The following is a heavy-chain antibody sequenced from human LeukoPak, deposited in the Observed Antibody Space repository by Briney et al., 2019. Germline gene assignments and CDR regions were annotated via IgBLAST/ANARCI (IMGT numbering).Heavy chain of an antibody. CDR2: IYYSGST. J-gene: IGHJ3*02. Sequence: PSETLSLTCTVSGGSISSYYWSWIRQPPGKGLEWIGYIYYSGSTNYNPSLKSRVTISVDTSKKQFSLKLSSVTAADRALYYCAREVFGPGGAFDIWGQGTMVTVSS. V-gene: IGHV4-59*12. CDR3: AREVFGPGGAFDI. D-gene: IGHD3-16*01. CDR1: GGSISSYY.